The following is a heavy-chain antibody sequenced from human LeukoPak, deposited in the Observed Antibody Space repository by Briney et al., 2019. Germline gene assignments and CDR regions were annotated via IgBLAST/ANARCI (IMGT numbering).Heavy chain of an antibody. J-gene: IGHJ4*02. D-gene: IGHD1-26*01. CDR3: GTEVRGSFLT. CDR1: GFTLSNAW. V-gene: IGHV3-15*01. Sequence: SGGSLRLSCAASGFTLSNAWMNWVRQAPGKGLEWVGLIKSKTNGETRDYAAPVKGRFTISRDDSDNTLYLQMNSLKNEDTAANTCGTEVRGSFLTWGPGTLVT. CDR2: IKSKTNGETR.